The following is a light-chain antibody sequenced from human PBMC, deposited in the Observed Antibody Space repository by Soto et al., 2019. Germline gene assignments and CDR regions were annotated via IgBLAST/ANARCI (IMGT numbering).Light chain of an antibody. J-gene: IGKJ5*01. Sequence: EVVLTQSPATLSVSPGERATLSCRASHSVGSNLAWFRHKPGQAXTLLIYAASTRATGVPARFSGSGSGTDFSLTITSLQSEDSAVYYCQQYTNWPPITFGQGTRLEIK. CDR2: AAS. V-gene: IGKV3-15*01. CDR3: QQYTNWPPIT. CDR1: HSVGSN.